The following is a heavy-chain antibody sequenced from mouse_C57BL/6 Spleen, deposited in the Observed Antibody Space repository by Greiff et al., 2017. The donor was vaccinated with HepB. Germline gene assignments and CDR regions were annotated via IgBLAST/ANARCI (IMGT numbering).Heavy chain of an antibody. J-gene: IGHJ3*01. Sequence: QVQLQQSGAELVKPGASVKISCKASGYAFSSYWMNWVKQRPGKGLEWIGQIYPGDGDTNYNGKFKGKATLTADKSSSTAYMQLSSLTSEDSAVYFCARGEDYFGAWCAYWGQGTLVTVSA. V-gene: IGHV1-80*01. CDR1: GYAFSSYW. D-gene: IGHD1-1*01. CDR2: IYPGDGDT. CDR3: ARGEDYFGAWCAY.